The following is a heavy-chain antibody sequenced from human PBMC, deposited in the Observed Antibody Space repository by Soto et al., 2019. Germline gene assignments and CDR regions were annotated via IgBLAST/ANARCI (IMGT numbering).Heavy chain of an antibody. Sequence: QVQLQESGPGLVKPSETLSLTCTVSGGSISSYYWSWIRQPPGKGLEWIGYIYYSGSTNYNPSLKSRVTISVDTSKNQFSLKLSSVTAADTAVYYCARKSGSYRYGHFDYWGQGTLVTVSS. CDR2: IYYSGST. J-gene: IGHJ4*02. CDR3: ARKSGSYRYGHFDY. D-gene: IGHD3-16*02. V-gene: IGHV4-59*01. CDR1: GGSISSYY.